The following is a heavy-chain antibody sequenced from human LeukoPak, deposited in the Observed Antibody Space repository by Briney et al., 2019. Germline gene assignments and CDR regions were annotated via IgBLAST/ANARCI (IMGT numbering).Heavy chain of an antibody. CDR1: GFTFSSYS. J-gene: IGHJ5*02. CDR2: ISSSSSYI. Sequence: PGGSLRLSCAASGFTFSSYSMNWVRQAPGKGLEWVSSISSSSSYIYYADSVKGRFTISRDNAKNSLYLQMNSLRAEDTAVYYSSRRYSCSWPYNWFDPWGQGTLVTVSS. V-gene: IGHV3-21*01. CDR3: SRRYSCSWPYNWFDP. D-gene: IGHD6-13*01.